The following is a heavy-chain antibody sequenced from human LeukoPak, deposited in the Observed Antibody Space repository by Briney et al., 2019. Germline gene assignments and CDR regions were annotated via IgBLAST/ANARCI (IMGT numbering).Heavy chain of an antibody. CDR2: IYYNGNT. V-gene: IGHV4-39*02. CDR1: GGSISSTSYY. J-gene: IGHJ4*02. Sequence: SETLSLTCTVSGGSISSTSYYWGWIRQPPGKGLEWIGTIYYNGNTYYNPSLKSRATISVDMSKSQFSLNLSSVTVADTAVYYCAREDYIWGNYGDEGFWGQGALVTVSS. D-gene: IGHD3-16*01. CDR3: AREDYIWGNYGDEGF.